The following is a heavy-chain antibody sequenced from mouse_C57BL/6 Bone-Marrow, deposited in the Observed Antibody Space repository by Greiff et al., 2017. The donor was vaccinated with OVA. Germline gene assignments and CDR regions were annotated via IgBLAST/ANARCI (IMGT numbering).Heavy chain of an antibody. CDR1: GYTFTDYY. CDR2: INPNNGGT. V-gene: IGHV1-26*01. D-gene: IGHD1-1*01. J-gene: IGHJ1*03. Sequence: EVQLQQSGPELVKPGASVKISCKASGYTFTDYYMNWVKQSHGKSLEWIGDINPNNGGTSYNQKFKGKATLTVDKSSSTAYMELRSLTSEDSAVYYCARSGIYYDGSSYWYFDVWGTGTTVTVSS. CDR3: ARSGIYYDGSSYWYFDV.